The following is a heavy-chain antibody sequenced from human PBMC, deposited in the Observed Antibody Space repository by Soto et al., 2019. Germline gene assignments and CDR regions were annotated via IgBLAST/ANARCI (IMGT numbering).Heavy chain of an antibody. CDR1: GFSFTGYY. V-gene: IGHV1-2*02. CDR2: ISAHSGGA. CDR3: AKDLTRQLAYWLDP. D-gene: IGHD6-6*01. J-gene: IGHJ5*02. Sequence: ASVKVSCKASGFSFTGYYIHWLRQAPGQGLEWMGWISAHSGGAEYAQKFQGRVTLTRDTSIATAYLTLTSLTSDDTALYYCAKDLTRQLAYWLDPWGQGTQVTVSS.